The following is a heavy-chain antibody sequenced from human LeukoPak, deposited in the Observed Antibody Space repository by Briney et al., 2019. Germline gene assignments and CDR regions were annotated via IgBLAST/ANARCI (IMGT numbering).Heavy chain of an antibody. Sequence: SETLSLTCAVYGGSFSGYYWSWIRQPPGKGLEWIGEINHSGSTNYNPSLKSRVTISVDTSKNQFSLKLSSVTAADTAVYYCARVRSSIAARRGVDYWGQGTLVTVSS. J-gene: IGHJ4*02. CDR2: INHSGST. D-gene: IGHD6-6*01. V-gene: IGHV4-34*01. CDR1: GGSFSGYY. CDR3: ARVRSSIAARRGVDY.